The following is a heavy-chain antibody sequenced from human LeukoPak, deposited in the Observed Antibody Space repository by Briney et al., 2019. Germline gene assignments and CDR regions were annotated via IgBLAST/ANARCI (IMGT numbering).Heavy chain of an antibody. CDR1: GFTFSSYA. D-gene: IGHD3-10*01. Sequence: GGSLRLSCAAYGFTFSSYAMSWVRQAPGKGLEWVSAISGSGGSTYYADSVKGRFTISRDNSKNTLYLQMNSLRAEDTAVYYCAKDRYYYGSGSYLGFDPWGQGTLVTVSS. V-gene: IGHV3-23*01. CDR2: ISGSGGST. CDR3: AKDRYYYGSGSYLGFDP. J-gene: IGHJ5*02.